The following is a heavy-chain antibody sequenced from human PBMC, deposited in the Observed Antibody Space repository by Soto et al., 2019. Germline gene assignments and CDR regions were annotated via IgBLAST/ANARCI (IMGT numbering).Heavy chain of an antibody. CDR2: INHSGST. V-gene: IGHV4-34*01. D-gene: IGHD7-27*01. CDR1: GGSFSGYY. J-gene: IGHJ3*02. Sequence: SETLSLTCAVYGGSFSGYYWSWIRQPPGKGLEWIGEINHSGSTNYNPSLKSRVTISVDTSKNQFSLKLSSVTAADTAVYYCARGCHNWGSCLVDAFDIWGQGTMVTVSS. CDR3: ARGCHNWGSCLVDAFDI.